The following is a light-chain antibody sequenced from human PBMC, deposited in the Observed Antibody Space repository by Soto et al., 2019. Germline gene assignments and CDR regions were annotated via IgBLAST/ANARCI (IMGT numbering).Light chain of an antibody. Sequence: EIVLTQSPATLSLSPGERATLSCRASQSVSSSLAWYQQNPGQAPRLLIYDASNRATGIPARFSGSGSGTDFTLTISNLEPEDFAVYYCQQRSNWPQLTFGGGTKVEIK. CDR2: DAS. V-gene: IGKV3-11*01. CDR3: QQRSNWPQLT. J-gene: IGKJ4*01. CDR1: QSVSSS.